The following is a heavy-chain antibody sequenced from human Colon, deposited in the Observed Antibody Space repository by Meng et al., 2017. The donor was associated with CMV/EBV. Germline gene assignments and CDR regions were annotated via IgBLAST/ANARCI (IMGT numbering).Heavy chain of an antibody. Sequence: GGSLRLSCAASGFTFSSYSMNWVRQAPGKGLEWVSSISSSSSYIYYADSVKGRFTISRDNAKNSLYLQMNSLRAEDTAVYYCASLLIAATGYYYGMDVWGQGTTVTVSS. V-gene: IGHV3-21*01. J-gene: IGHJ6*02. CDR1: GFTFSSYS. D-gene: IGHD6-25*01. CDR3: ASLLIAATGYYYGMDV. CDR2: ISSSSSYI.